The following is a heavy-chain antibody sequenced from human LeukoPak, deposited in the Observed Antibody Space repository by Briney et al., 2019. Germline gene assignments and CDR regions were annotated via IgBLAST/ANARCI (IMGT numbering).Heavy chain of an antibody. Sequence: PSGTLSLTCAVYGGSFSGYYWSWIRQPPGKGLEWIGEINHSGSTNYNPSLKSRVTISVDTSKNQFSLKLSSVTAADTAVYYCAREVWGMVDYWGQGTLVPVSS. CDR3: AREVWGMVDY. CDR2: INHSGST. D-gene: IGHD3-16*01. CDR1: GGSFSGYY. V-gene: IGHV4-34*01. J-gene: IGHJ4*02.